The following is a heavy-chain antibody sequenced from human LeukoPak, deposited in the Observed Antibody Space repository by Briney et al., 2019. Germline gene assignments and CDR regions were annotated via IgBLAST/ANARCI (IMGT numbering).Heavy chain of an antibody. CDR2: ISTDGYTT. CDR1: GLAFSAYK. J-gene: IGHJ5*02. D-gene: IGHD3-22*01. V-gene: IGHV3-74*01. CDR3: AKEQVYYDSSGYPYNWFDP. Sequence: PGGSLRLSCAASGLAFSAYKMHWVRQAPRKGLVWVSRISTDGYTTDYADFVQGRFTASRDNTKNTWSLEMNSLRAEDTAVYYCAKEQVYYDSSGYPYNWFDPWGQGTLVTVSS.